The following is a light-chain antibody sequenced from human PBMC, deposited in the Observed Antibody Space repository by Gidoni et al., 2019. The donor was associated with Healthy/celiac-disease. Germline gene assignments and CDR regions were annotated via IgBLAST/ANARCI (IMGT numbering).Light chain of an antibody. CDR3: QVGDSSTVV. J-gene: IGLJ2*01. Sequence: SYELTQPLSVSVARGQTDRITGGGNNIGSKNVHWYQQKPGQAPVLVIYRDSNRPYGIPERFSGSNAGNTATLTISRAQAGDEADYYGQVGDSSTVVFGGGTKLTVL. CDR1: NIGSKN. CDR2: RDS. V-gene: IGLV3-9*01.